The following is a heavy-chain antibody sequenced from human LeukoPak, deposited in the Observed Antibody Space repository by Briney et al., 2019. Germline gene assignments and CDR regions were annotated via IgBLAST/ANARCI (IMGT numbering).Heavy chain of an antibody. CDR3: AITRYYYDSSGYNDY. CDR2: IKQDGSEK. D-gene: IGHD3-22*01. CDR1: GFTFSSYW. V-gene: IGHV3-7*01. J-gene: IGHJ4*02. Sequence: GGSLRLSCAASGFTFSSYWMSWVRQAPGKGLEWVANIKQDGSEKYYVDSVKGRFTISRDNAKNSLYLQMNSLRAEDTAVYYCAITRYYYDSSGYNDYWGQGTLVTVSS.